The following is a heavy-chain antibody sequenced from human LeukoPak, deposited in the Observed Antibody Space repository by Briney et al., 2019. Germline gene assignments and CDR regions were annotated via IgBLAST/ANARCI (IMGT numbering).Heavy chain of an antibody. CDR1: GYTFTSYY. D-gene: IGHD6-6*01. CDR2: INPSGGST. CDR3: ARELSTAARKNYFDY. Sequence: ASVKVSCKASGYTFTSYYMHWVRQAPGQGLEWMGIINPSGGSTSYAQKFQGRVTMTRDTSTSTVYMELSSLRSEDTAVYYCARELSTAARKNYFDYWGQGTLVTVSS. V-gene: IGHV1-46*01. J-gene: IGHJ4*02.